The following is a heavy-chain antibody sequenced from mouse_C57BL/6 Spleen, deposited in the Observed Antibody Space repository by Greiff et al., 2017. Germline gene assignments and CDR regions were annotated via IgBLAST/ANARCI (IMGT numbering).Heavy chain of an antibody. CDR1: GYSITSGYY. CDR2: ISYDGSN. Sequence: EVKLQESGPGLVKPSQSLSLTCSVTGYSITSGYYWNWIRQFPGNKLEWMGYISYDGSNNYNPSLKNRISITRDTSKNQFFLKLNSVTTEDTATYYCARKDYDWYFDVWGTGTTVTVSS. D-gene: IGHD2-4*01. CDR3: ARKDYDWYFDV. J-gene: IGHJ1*03. V-gene: IGHV3-6*01.